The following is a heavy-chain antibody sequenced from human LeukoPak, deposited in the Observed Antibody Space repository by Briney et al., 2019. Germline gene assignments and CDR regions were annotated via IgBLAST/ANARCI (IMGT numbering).Heavy chain of an antibody. CDR3: ARGPPRKKYYYDSSGYADY. J-gene: IGHJ4*02. CDR2: MNPNSGNT. V-gene: IGHV1-8*01. CDR1: GYTFTSYD. D-gene: IGHD3-22*01. Sequence: ASVKVSCKASGYTFTSYDINWVRQATGQGLEWMGWMNPNSGNTGYAQKFQGRVTMTRNTSISTAYMELSSLRSEDTAVYYCARGPPRKKYYYDSSGYADYWGQGTPVTVSS.